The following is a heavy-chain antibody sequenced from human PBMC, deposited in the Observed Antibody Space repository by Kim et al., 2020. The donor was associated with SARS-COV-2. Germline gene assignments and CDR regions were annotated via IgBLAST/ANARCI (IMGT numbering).Heavy chain of an antibody. J-gene: IGHJ6*02. V-gene: IGHV3-43D*03. CDR1: GFTFDDYA. D-gene: IGHD2-21*01. CDR3: AKDYSNLYYYGMDV. Sequence: GGSLRLSCAASGFTFDDYAMHWVRQAPGKGLEWVSLISWDGGSTYYADSVKGRFTISRDNSKNSLYLQMNSLRAEDTALYYCAKDYSNLYYYGMDVWGQGTTVTVSS. CDR2: ISWDGGST.